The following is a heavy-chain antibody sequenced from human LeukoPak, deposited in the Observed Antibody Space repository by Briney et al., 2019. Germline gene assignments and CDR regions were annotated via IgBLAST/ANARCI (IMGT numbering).Heavy chain of an antibody. CDR2: IKQDGSEK. V-gene: IGHV3-7*01. CDR1: GFTFSSYW. Sequence: GGSLRLSCAASGFTFSSYWMSWVRQAPGKGLEWVANIKQDGSEKYYVDSVKGRFTISRDNAKNSLYLQMNSLRAEDTAVYYCAKGGDAQILRYFDWLLSNYYYMDVWGKGTTVTISS. J-gene: IGHJ6*03. CDR3: AKGGDAQILRYFDWLLSNYYYMDV. D-gene: IGHD3-9*01.